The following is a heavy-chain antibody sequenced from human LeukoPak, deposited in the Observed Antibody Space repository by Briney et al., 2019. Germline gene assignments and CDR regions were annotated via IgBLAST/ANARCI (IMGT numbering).Heavy chain of an antibody. D-gene: IGHD3-9*01. CDR1: GYTPTELS. CDR2: FDPEDGET. CDR3: ATPRGYYDILTGYSSFDP. V-gene: IGHV1-24*01. Sequence: ASVKVSCKVSGYTPTELSMHWVRQAPGKGLEWMGGFDPEDGETIYAQKFQGRVTMTEDTSTDTAYMELSSLRSEDTAVYYCATPRGYYDILTGYSSFDPWGQGTLVTVSS. J-gene: IGHJ5*02.